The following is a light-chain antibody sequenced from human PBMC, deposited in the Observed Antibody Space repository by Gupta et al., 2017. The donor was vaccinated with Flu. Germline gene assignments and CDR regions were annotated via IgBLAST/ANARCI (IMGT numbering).Light chain of an antibody. CDR2: DAS. CDR1: QSIDTY. CDR3: QQRSNWPLLT. V-gene: IGKV3-11*01. J-gene: IGKJ4*01. Sequence: ELVLTQSPATLSLSPGERATLSCRASQSIDTYLAWYQQKPDQAPRLLMYDASNRATGIPARFSGSGSGTDFTLTISSLVPEDFAVYYCQQRSNWPLLTFGGGTKVEIK.